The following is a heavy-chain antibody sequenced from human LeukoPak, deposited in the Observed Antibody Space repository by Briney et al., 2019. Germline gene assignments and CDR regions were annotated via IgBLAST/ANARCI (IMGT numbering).Heavy chain of an antibody. Sequence: GGSLRLSCAASGFTFSSYGMHWVRQAPGKGLEWVAVIWYDGSNKYYADSVKGRFTISRDNSKNTLYLQMNSLGAEDTAVYYCARDRTTSIFGVVIKDWFDPWGQGTLVTVSS. J-gene: IGHJ5*02. CDR2: IWYDGSNK. CDR1: GFTFSSYG. CDR3: ARDRTTSIFGVVIKDWFDP. V-gene: IGHV3-33*01. D-gene: IGHD3-3*01.